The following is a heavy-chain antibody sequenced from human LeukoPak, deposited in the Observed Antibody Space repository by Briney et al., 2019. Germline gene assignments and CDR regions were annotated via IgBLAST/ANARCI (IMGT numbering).Heavy chain of an antibody. D-gene: IGHD1-7*01. V-gene: IGHV1-69*13. CDR2: IIPIFGTA. J-gene: IGHJ4*02. CDR3: AREGFLTGTTFGVFNY. CDR1: GGTFSSYA. Sequence: GASVKVSCKASGGTFSSYAISWVRQAPGQGLEWMGGIIPIFGTANYAQKFQGRVTITADESTSTAYMELSSLRSEDTAVYYCAREGFLTGTTFGVFNYWGQGTLVTVSS.